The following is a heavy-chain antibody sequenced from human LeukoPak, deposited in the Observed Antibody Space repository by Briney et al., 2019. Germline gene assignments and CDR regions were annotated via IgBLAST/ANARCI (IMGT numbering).Heavy chain of an antibody. J-gene: IGHJ4*02. Sequence: GGSLRLSCAASGFTFSSYAMSGVREAPAKGLEWVSAISGSAGSTYYADSVKGRFTISRDNSKNTLYLQTNSLRVEDTTVYYCAKDSTWIQLWFGYWGQGTLVTVSS. CDR3: AKDSTWIQLWFGY. CDR1: GFTFSSYA. D-gene: IGHD5-18*01. CDR2: ISGSAGST. V-gene: IGHV3-23*01.